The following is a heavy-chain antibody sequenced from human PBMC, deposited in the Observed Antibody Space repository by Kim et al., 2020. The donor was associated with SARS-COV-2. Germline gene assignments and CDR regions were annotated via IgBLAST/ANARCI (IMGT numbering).Heavy chain of an antibody. Sequence: SETLSLTCAVYGGSFSGYYWSWIRQPPGKGLEWIGEINHSGSTNYNPSLKSRVTISVDTSKNQFSLKLSSVTAADTAVYYCARARYRGSGWYVDYYGMDVWGQGTTVTVSS. CDR1: GGSFSGYY. CDR3: ARARYRGSGWYVDYYGMDV. D-gene: IGHD6-19*01. CDR2: INHSGST. J-gene: IGHJ6*02. V-gene: IGHV4-34*01.